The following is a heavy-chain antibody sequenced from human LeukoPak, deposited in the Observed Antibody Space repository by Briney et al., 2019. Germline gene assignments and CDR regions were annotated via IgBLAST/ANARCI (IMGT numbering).Heavy chain of an antibody. V-gene: IGHV3-23*01. CDR2: ISGSGGST. D-gene: IGHD6-19*01. CDR3: AKDRGQWLASKFDY. J-gene: IGHJ4*02. CDR1: GFTFSSYA. Sequence: GGSLRLSCAASGFTFSSYAMSWVRQAPGKGLEWVSAISGSGGSTYYADSVKGRFTISRDNSMNTLYLQMNSLRAEDTAVYYCAKDRGQWLASKFDYWGQGTLVTVSS.